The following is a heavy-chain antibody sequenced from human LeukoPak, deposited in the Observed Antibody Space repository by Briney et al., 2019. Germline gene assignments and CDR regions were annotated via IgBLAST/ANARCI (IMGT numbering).Heavy chain of an antibody. CDR2: ISSGSSAI. J-gene: IGHJ4*02. D-gene: IGHD3-10*01. CDR1: GFTFTTYS. CDR3: ARDGVGGAGRDYFDY. V-gene: IGHV3-21*01. Sequence: GGSLRLSCEASGFTFTTYSMTWVRQAPGKGLEWVSIISSGSSAIFSADALKGRFTISRDDAKNSLYLQMNSLRAEDTAVYYCARDGVGGAGRDYFDYWGQGTLVTVSS.